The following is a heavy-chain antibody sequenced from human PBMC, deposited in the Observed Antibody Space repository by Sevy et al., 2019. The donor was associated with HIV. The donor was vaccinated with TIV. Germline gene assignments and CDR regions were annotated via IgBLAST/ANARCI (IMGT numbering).Heavy chain of an antibody. CDR3: ASVGGYAFPFDY. CDR2: IYYSGST. CDR1: GGSISSYY. D-gene: IGHD5-12*01. J-gene: IGHJ4*02. V-gene: IGHV4-59*01. Sequence: SETLSLTCTVSGGSISSYYWSWIRQPPGKGLEWIGYIYYSGSTNYNPSLKSRVTISVDTSKNQFSLKLSSVTAADTAVYYSASVGGYAFPFDYWGQGTLVTVSS.